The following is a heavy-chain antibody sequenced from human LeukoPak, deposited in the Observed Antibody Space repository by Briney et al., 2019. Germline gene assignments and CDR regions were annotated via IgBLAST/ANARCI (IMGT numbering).Heavy chain of an antibody. Sequence: AASVKVSCKASGYTFTSYGISWVRQAPGQGLEWMGWISAYNGNTNYAQKVQGRVTMTTDTSTSTAYMELRSLRSEDTAVYYCARASHGIAAASWFDPWGQGTLVTVSS. D-gene: IGHD6-13*01. J-gene: IGHJ5*02. CDR1: GYTFTSYG. V-gene: IGHV1-18*01. CDR2: ISAYNGNT. CDR3: ARASHGIAAASWFDP.